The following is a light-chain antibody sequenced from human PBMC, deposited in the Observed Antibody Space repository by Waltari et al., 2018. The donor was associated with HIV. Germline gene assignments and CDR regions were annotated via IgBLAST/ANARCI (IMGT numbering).Light chain of an antibody. CDR1: QSVTNY. CDR2: DAS. Sequence: ETVLTQSPATLSLSPGERATLSCRASQSVTNYLACYQQKPGQAPRLLIYDASSRATGIPARFSGDGPGTDFTLTISSLQPEDFATYYCQQSYTTPPTFGQGTSVEIK. CDR3: QQSYTTPPT. V-gene: IGKV3D-11*02. J-gene: IGKJ1*01.